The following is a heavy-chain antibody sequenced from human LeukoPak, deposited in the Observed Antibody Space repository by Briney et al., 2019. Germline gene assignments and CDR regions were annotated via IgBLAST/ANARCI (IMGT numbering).Heavy chain of an antibody. D-gene: IGHD5-24*01. CDR1: GGSVSSGYYF. Sequence: PSETLSLTCTVSGGSVSSGYYFWTWIRQPPGKGLEWIGNIYYSGSTYSNPSLKSRFTISVDTSKNQFSLKLSSVTAADTAVYYCARVRDPLDYWGQGTLVTVSS. J-gene: IGHJ4*02. V-gene: IGHV4-61*01. CDR3: ARVRDPLDY. CDR2: IYYSGST.